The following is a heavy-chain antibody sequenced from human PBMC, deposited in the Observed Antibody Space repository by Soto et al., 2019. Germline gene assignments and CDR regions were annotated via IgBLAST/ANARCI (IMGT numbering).Heavy chain of an antibody. J-gene: IGHJ4*02. CDR3: ARVDQSYDSSGTSLGY. V-gene: IGHV3-11*01. CDR2: ISSSGSTI. CDR1: GFTFSDYY. Sequence: KAGGSLRLSCAASGFTFSDYYMSWIRQAPGKGLEWVSYISSSGSTIYYADSVKGRFTISRDNAKNSLYLQMNSLRAEDTAVYYCARVDQSYDSSGTSLGYWGQGTLVTVSS. D-gene: IGHD3-22*01.